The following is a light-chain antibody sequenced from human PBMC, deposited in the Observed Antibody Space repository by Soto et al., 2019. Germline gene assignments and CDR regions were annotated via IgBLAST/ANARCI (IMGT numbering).Light chain of an antibody. CDR1: QTISSW. Sequence: DIHMTQSPSTLSGSVGDTVTITFRASQTISSWLAWYQQKPGKAPKLLIYVASSLQSGVPSRFSGSGSGTDFTLTISSLQPEDFATYYCQQSYSTPTWTFGQGTKVDNK. CDR3: QQSYSTPTWT. J-gene: IGKJ1*01. CDR2: VAS. V-gene: IGKV1-39*01.